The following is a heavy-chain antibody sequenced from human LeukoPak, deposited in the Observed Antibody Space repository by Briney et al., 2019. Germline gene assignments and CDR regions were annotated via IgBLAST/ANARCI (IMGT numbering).Heavy chain of an antibody. CDR2: IYYHGNNK. CDR1: GFTFSNYG. D-gene: IGHD3-10*01. CDR3: ARGNYYGSGCDF. V-gene: IGHV3-30*02. J-gene: IGHJ4*02. Sequence: GGSRRLSCAASGFTFSNYGMHWFRRAPGKGLKWVAFIYYHGNNKNYADFVKGRFTISRDNSKNTLFLQMNSLRAEDTAVYYCARGNYYGSGCDFWGQGSLVTVSS.